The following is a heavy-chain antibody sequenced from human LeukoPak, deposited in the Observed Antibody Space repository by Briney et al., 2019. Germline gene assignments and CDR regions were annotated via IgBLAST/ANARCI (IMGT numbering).Heavy chain of an antibody. D-gene: IGHD2-2*01. J-gene: IGHJ4*02. CDR3: ARGRSTVPAAISY. Sequence: GGSLRLSYAASGFTFSSYGMHWVRQAPGKGLEWVAVIWYDGSNKYYADSVKGRFTISRDNSKNTLYLQMNSLRAEDTAVYYCARGRSTVPAAISYWGQGTLVTVSS. CDR2: IWYDGSNK. V-gene: IGHV3-33*01. CDR1: GFTFSSYG.